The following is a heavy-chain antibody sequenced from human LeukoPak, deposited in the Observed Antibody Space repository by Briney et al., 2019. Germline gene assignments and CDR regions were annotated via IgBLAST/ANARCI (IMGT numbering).Heavy chain of an antibody. CDR3: ARGYSYGPYYFDY. CDR1: GGSFSGYY. Sequence: SETLSLTCAVYGGSFSGYYWSWIRQPPGKGLEWIGEINHSGSTNYNPSLKSRVTISVDTSKNQFSLKLSSVTAADTAVYYCARGYSYGPYYFDYWGQGTLVTVSS. V-gene: IGHV4-34*01. D-gene: IGHD5-18*01. CDR2: INHSGST. J-gene: IGHJ4*02.